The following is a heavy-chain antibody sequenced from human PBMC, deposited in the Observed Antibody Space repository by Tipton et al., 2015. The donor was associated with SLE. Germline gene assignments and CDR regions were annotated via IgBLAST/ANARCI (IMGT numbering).Heavy chain of an antibody. CDR2: IYYTGAT. CDR1: GGSISGDH. V-gene: IGHV4-59*01. CDR3: ARSVVTYYYPGMAV. D-gene: IGHD4-23*01. J-gene: IGHJ6*02. Sequence: TLSLSCTVSGGSISGDHWTWIRQPPGKGLEWIGYIYYTGATNYNPSLRSRVTISLDRSKNQFSLKLDSVTADDTAVYYCARSVVTYYYPGMAVWGQGTMVTVS.